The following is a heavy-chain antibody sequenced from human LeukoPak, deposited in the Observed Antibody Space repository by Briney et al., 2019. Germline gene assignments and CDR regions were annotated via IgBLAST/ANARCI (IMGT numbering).Heavy chain of an antibody. CDR2: INTDGSRT. V-gene: IGHV3-74*01. Sequence: GGSLRLSCAASGFTFSSYWMHWVRQAPGKGLVWVSRINTDGSRTSYADSVKGRFTISRDNAKNTLYLQMNSLRAEDTAVYYCAKDHGYCSGGSCYSDYYYGMDVWGQGTTVTVSS. CDR3: AKDHGYCSGGSCYSDYYYGMDV. J-gene: IGHJ6*02. D-gene: IGHD2-15*01. CDR1: GFTFSSYW.